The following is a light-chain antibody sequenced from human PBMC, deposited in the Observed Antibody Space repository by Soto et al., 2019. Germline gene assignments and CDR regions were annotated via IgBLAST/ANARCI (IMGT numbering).Light chain of an antibody. CDR1: QVIASA. CDR2: VAS. Sequence: AIQLTQSPSSLSASVGDRVTITCRAGQVIASALAWYQQKPGKAPKLLIYVASTLESGVPSRFSGSGSGTDFTLTISSLQPEDSATYYCQQFNSDPRTFGQGTKVEIK. J-gene: IGKJ1*01. CDR3: QQFNSDPRT. V-gene: IGKV1-13*02.